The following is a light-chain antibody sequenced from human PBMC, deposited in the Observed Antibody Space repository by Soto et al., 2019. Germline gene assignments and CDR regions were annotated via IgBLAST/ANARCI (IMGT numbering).Light chain of an antibody. CDR2: DAS. V-gene: IGKV3-11*01. J-gene: IGKJ5*01. Sequence: EIVPTQSPATLSLSAGERATLSCRASQSVSSYLAWYQQKPGQAPRLLIYDASNRATGIPSRFSGSGSGTDFTLTISSLEPEDFAVYYCQQRSNWPITFGQGTRLEIK. CDR3: QQRSNWPIT. CDR1: QSVSSY.